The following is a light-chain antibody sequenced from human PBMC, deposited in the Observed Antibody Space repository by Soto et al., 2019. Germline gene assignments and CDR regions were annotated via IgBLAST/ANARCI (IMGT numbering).Light chain of an antibody. V-gene: IGLV1-44*01. CDR1: SSNVVGNP. Sequence: QSVLTQPPSASGTPGQRVTISCSGSSSNVVGNPVNWYQHAPTTAPKLLIYTNTPRPSGVPDRFSGSKSGTSASLANSCLQSEDVACYYWASWDDRLKGPVFGTGTQLTLL. J-gene: IGLJ1*01. CDR3: ASWDDRLKGPV. CDR2: TNT.